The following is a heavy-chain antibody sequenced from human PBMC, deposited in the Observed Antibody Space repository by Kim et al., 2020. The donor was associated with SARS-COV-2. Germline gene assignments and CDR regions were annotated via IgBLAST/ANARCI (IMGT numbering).Heavy chain of an antibody. CDR2: ISGSGGST. D-gene: IGHD6-13*01. V-gene: IGHV3-23*01. Sequence: GGSLRLSCAASGFTFSSYAMSWVRQAPGKGLEWVSAISGSGGSTYYADSVKGRFTISRDNSKNTLYLQMNSLRAEDTAVYYCAKDKPYIGYSSSWYFDYWGQGTLVTVSS. CDR3: AKDKPYIGYSSSWYFDY. J-gene: IGHJ4*02. CDR1: GFTFSSYA.